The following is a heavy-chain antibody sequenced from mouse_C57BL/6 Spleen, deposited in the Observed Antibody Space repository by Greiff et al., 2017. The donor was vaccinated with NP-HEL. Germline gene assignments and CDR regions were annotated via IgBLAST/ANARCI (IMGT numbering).Heavy chain of an antibody. V-gene: IGHV5-17*01. Sequence: EVMLVESGGGLVKPGGSLKLSCAASGFTFSDYGMHWVRQAPEKGLEWVAYISSGSSTIYYADTVKGRFTISRDNAKNTLFLQMTSLRSEDTAMYYCANPISSPYYYAMDYWGQGTSVTVSS. CDR1: GFTFSDYG. CDR3: ANPISSPYYYAMDY. D-gene: IGHD1-1*01. CDR2: ISSGSSTI. J-gene: IGHJ4*01.